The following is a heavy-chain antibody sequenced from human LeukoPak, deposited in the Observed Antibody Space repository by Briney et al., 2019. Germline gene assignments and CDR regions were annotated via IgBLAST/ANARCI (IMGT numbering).Heavy chain of an antibody. V-gene: IGHV4-4*02. CDR1: GFTFSSYAM. CDR3: SRESGAFCPFGY. CDR2: ISLTGEI. J-gene: IGHJ4*02. D-gene: IGHD1-26*01. Sequence: PGGSLRLSCTASGFTFSSYAMNWVRQAPGKGLEWIGEISLTGEINYNPSLNGRVTMSLDESRNQLSPDLTSVTAADTAIYYCSRESGAFCPFGYWGQGTLVIVPP.